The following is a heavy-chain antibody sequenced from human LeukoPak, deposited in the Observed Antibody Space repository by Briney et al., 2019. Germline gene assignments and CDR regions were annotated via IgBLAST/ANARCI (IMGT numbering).Heavy chain of an antibody. CDR2: IFYTGTS. D-gene: IGHD3-16*02. Sequence: SETLSLTCTVSGGSLTNCYWSWFRQPPGKELEWIANIFYTGTSNYNPSLESRVTISIDRAKNQFSLKLSSVTAADTGVYYCARHDPSPLTFGGVVAPANYWGQGALVTVSS. CDR3: ARHDPSPLTFGGVVAPANY. CDR1: GGSLTNCY. J-gene: IGHJ4*02. V-gene: IGHV4-59*08.